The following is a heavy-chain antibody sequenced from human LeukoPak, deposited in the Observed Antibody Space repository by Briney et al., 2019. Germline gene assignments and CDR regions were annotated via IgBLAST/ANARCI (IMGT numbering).Heavy chain of an antibody. CDR3: ARESIQLWSLNSDY. V-gene: IGHV4-34*01. Sequence: PSETLSLTCAVYGGSFSGYYWSWIRQPPGKGLEWIGEINHSGSTNYNPSLKSRVTISVDTSKNQFSLKLSSVTAADTAVYYCARESIQLWSLNSDYWGQGTLVTVSS. D-gene: IGHD5-18*01. CDR2: INHSGST. J-gene: IGHJ4*02. CDR1: GGSFSGYY.